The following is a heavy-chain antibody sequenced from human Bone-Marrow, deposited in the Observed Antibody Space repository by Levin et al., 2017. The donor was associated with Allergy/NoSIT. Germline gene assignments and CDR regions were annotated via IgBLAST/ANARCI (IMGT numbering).Heavy chain of an antibody. CDR1: GFPFSSHW. J-gene: IGHJ4*02. CDR2: IKEDGSEK. CDR3: GTQFAADD. D-gene: IGHD3-16*01. V-gene: IGHV3-7*01. Sequence: PGGSLRLSCTVSGFPFSSHWMTWVRQAPGKGLEWVANIKEDGSEKYYVDSVKGRFTISRDNAENSVYLQMNSLRVDDTAVYYCGTQFAADDWGQGTLVTVFS.